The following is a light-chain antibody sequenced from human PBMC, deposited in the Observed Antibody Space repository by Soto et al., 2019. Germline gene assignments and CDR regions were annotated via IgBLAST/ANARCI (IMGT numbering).Light chain of an antibody. V-gene: IGLV1-40*01. CDR3: QSYDSSLSGVV. CDR1: SSNIGAGYN. CDR2: VNS. Sequence: QSVLTQPPSVSGAPGQRVTISCTGSSSNIGAGYNVHWYQQLPGTAPKLLIYVNSNRPSGVPDRFSGSKSGTSASLAITGLQAEDEADYYCQSYDSSLSGVVFGGGTKQIVL. J-gene: IGLJ2*01.